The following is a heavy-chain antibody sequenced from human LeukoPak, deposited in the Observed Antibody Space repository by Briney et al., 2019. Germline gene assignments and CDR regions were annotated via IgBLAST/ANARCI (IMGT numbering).Heavy chain of an antibody. Sequence: GGSLRLSCAASGFTFSTYGMHWVRQAPGKGLEWVAFIRYDGSNKYYADSVKGRFTISRDNSKNTLDLQMNSLRAEDTAVYYCARGMDSEGAFDIWGQGTMVTVSS. CDR2: IRYDGSNK. CDR1: GFTFSTYG. V-gene: IGHV3-30*02. D-gene: IGHD1-26*01. CDR3: ARGMDSEGAFDI. J-gene: IGHJ3*02.